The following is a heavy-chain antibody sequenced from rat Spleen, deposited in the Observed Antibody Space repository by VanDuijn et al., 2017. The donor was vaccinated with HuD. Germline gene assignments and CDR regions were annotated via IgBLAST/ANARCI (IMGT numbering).Heavy chain of an antibody. D-gene: IGHD1-1*01. CDR3: ASLLQWSPFDY. V-gene: IGHV4-2*01. Sequence: EVKLVESGGALVQPGRSLKLSCVASGFNFNDYWMGWVRQAPGKGLEWIGEINKDSRKINYGPSLKDKFTISRDNGQNTQYLQMSKLGSEDTGIYYCASLLQWSPFDYWGQGVMVTVSS. CDR2: INKDSRKI. CDR1: GFNFNDYW. J-gene: IGHJ2*01.